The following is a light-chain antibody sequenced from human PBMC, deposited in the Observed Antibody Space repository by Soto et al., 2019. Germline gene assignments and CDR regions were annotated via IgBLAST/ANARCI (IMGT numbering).Light chain of an antibody. J-gene: IGLJ3*02. CDR2: EVS. CDR1: SSDVGAYKY. CDR3: SSYTTTTAWV. V-gene: IGLV2-14*01. Sequence: QSALTQPASVSGSPGQSRTISCTGSSSDVGAYKYVSWFQQHPGKAPKLIIYEVSNRPSGVSDRFSGSKSGNTASLTISGLQAEDEADYHCSSYTTTTAWVFGGGTKVTVL.